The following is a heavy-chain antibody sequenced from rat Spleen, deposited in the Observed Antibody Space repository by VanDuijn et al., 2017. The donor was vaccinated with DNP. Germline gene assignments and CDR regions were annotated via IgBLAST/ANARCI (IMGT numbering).Heavy chain of an antibody. D-gene: IGHD1-11*01. CDR1: GYSITSNY. J-gene: IGHJ1*01. CDR3: ARGLNYGGYIYSWYFDF. V-gene: IGHV3-1*01. Sequence: EVQLQESGPDLVKPSQSLFLTCSVTGYSITSNYWAWIRKFPGNKMEWMGYINYSGATAYNPSLRSRISITRDTSKNQFFLQLNSVTTEDTATYYCARGLNYGGYIYSWYFDFWGPGTLVTVSS. CDR2: INYSGAT.